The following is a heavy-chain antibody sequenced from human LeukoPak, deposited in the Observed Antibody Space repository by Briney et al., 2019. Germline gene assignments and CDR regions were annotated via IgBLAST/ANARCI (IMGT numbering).Heavy chain of an antibody. CDR1: GYTFTNYA. CDR3: ARSTMVRGVIS. D-gene: IGHD3-10*01. V-gene: IGHV7-4-1*02. Sequence: ASVKVSCNASGYTFTNYAMNWVRQAPGQGLEWMGWINTNTGNPTYAQGFTGRFVFSLDTSVSTAYLQISSLKAEDTAVYYCARSTMVRGVISWGQGTLVTVSS. CDR2: INTNTGNP. J-gene: IGHJ4*02.